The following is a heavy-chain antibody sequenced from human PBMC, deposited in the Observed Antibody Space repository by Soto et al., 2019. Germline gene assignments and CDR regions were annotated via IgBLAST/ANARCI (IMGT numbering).Heavy chain of an antibody. CDR2: LYSGGTT. CDR1: GLTVSSNY. J-gene: IGHJ4*02. D-gene: IGHD1-20*01. V-gene: IGHV3-53*01. CDR3: ARSLSNLWDGIFDC. Sequence: EVQLVESGGGLIKPGGSLRLSCVASGLTVSSNYMSWVRQAPGKGLEWVSVLYSGGTTYYADPVKGRFTISRDDSKNTLVLQMNNLGVDDTAVYYCARSLSNLWDGIFDCWGQGTLVTVSS.